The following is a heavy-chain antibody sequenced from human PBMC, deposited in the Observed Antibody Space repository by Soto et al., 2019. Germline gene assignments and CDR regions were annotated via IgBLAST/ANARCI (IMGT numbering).Heavy chain of an antibody. J-gene: IGHJ4*02. CDR1: GFTFSNAW. D-gene: IGHD3-10*01. Sequence: GGSLRLSCAASGFTFSNAWMSWVRQAPGKGLEWVGRIKSKTDGGTTDYAAPVKGRFTISRDDSKNTLYLQMNSLKTEDTAVYYCTTDSRGGDDYVKYWGQGTLVTVSS. CDR3: TTDSRGGDDYVKY. CDR2: IKSKTDGGTT. V-gene: IGHV3-15*01.